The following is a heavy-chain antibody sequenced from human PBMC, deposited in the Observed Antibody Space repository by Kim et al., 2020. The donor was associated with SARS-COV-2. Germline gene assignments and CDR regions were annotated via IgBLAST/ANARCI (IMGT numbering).Heavy chain of an antibody. CDR3: AKTRGRDDYVWGSYRFRHAFDI. V-gene: IGHV3-23*01. D-gene: IGHD3-16*02. Sequence: GGSLRLSCAASGFTFSSSAMSWVRQAPGKGLEWVSAISGSGGSTYYADSVKGRFTTSRDNSKNTLYLQMNSLRAEDTAVYYCAKTRGRDDYVWGSYRFRHAFDIWGQGTMVTVSS. J-gene: IGHJ3*02. CDR2: ISGSGGST. CDR1: GFTFSSSA.